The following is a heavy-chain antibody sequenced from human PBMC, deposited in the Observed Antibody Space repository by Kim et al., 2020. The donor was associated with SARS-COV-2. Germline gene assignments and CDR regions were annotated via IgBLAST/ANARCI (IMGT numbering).Heavy chain of an antibody. CDR3: ARDNSMGDVSWWFDP. Sequence: ASVKVSCKASGFPFTSFYMHWVRQAPGHGLEWVALMNPSGTRAIYAQTFEGRVTVTRDTSTNTDYMELSSLRSDDTAVYYCARDNSMGDVSWWFDPWGQGTLVTVSS. J-gene: IGHJ5*02. CDR1: GFPFTSFY. CDR2: MNPSGTRA. D-gene: IGHD1-1*01. V-gene: IGHV1-46*01.